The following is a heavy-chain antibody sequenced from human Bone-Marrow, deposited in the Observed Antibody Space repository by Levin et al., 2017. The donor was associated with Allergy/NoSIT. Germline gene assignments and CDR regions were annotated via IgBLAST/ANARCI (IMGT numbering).Heavy chain of an antibody. CDR3: ARGWDYDSSGYYHYFDY. D-gene: IGHD3-22*01. CDR1: GGSINNYY. J-gene: IGHJ4*02. Sequence: NASETLSLTCTVSGGSINNYYWTWIRQPPGKGLEWIGYIYSSGSTNYNPSLNSRVTISVATSKYQVSLKLTSVTAADTAADYCARGWDYDSSGYYHYFDYWGQGTLVTFSS. V-gene: IGHV4-59*01. CDR2: IYSSGST.